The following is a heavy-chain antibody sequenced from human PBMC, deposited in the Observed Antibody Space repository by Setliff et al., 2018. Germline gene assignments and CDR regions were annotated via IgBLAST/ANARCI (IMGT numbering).Heavy chain of an antibody. Sequence: PSETLSLICTVSGASISSGNYYWAWIRQPPGKGLEWIGYIYYSGSTYYNPSLKSRLTISVDTSKNHFSLKLSSVTAADTAVYYCARGGYYMDVWGKGTTVTVSS. V-gene: IGHV4-61*03. J-gene: IGHJ6*03. CDR2: IYYSGST. CDR3: ARGGYYMDV. CDR1: GASISSGNYY.